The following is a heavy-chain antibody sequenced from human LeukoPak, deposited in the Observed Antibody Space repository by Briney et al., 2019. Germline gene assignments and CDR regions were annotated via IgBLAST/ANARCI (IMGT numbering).Heavy chain of an antibody. J-gene: IGHJ4*02. CDR3: ARELSWLIDASFDY. V-gene: IGHV1-69*05. Sequence: SVKVSCKASGGTFSSYAISWVRQAPGQGLEWMGGIIPIFGTANYAQKFQGRVTMTRDTSTSTVYMELSSLRSEDTAVYYCARELSWLIDASFDYWGQGTLVTVSS. D-gene: IGHD2/OR15-2a*01. CDR2: IIPIFGTA. CDR1: GGTFSSYA.